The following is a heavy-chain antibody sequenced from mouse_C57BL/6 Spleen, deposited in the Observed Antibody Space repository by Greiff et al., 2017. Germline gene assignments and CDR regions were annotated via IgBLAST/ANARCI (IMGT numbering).Heavy chain of an antibody. J-gene: IGHJ2*01. CDR1: GYTFTSYW. CDR2: IDPSDSYT. V-gene: IGHV1-69*01. D-gene: IGHD2-3*01. Sequence: QVQLQQPGAELVMPGASVKLSCKASGYTFTSYWMHWVKQRPGQGLEWIGEIDPSDSYTNYNQKFKGKSTLTVDKSSSTAYMQLSSLTSEDSAVYYCARWGDGYPYYFDYWGQGTTLTVPS. CDR3: ARWGDGYPYYFDY.